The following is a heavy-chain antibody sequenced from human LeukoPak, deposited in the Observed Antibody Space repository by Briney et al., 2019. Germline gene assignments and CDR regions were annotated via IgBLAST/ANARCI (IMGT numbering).Heavy chain of an antibody. J-gene: IGHJ5*02. CDR3: ARRAYCGGSRCYFHNWHDP. D-gene: IGHD2-15*01. Sequence: GASLLIYCKGDGYNFTSYWISWARQKPGKDLEWMGNIDPSDSYTSYSPSFQGHVTISADQSTSTAYLQWSTLKASDTAIYYCARRAYCGGSRCYFHNWHDPWGQGTLVTVSS. CDR1: GYNFTSYW. V-gene: IGHV5-10-1*01. CDR2: IDPSDSYT.